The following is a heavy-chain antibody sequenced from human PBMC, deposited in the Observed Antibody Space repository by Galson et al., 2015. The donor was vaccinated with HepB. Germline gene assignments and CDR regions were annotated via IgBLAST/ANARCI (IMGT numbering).Heavy chain of an antibody. J-gene: IGHJ4*02. CDR1: GYSFPSYW. CDR3: ARWSSWLGEVRYFDY. CDR2: IYPGDSDT. V-gene: IGHV5-51*01. Sequence: QSGAEVTKPGESLTISCTGSGYSFPSYWIGWVRQMPGKGLEWMGIIYPGDSDTRYSPSFQGQVTISADKSISTAYLQWSSLKASDTAMYYCARWSSWLGEVRYFDYWGQGTLVTVSS. D-gene: IGHD6-13*01.